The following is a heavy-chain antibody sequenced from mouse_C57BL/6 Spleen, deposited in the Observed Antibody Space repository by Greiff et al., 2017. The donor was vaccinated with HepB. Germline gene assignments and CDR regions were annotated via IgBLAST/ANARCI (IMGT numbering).Heavy chain of an antibody. CDR1: GFTFSDYG. V-gene: IGHV5-17*01. CDR2: ISSGSSTI. D-gene: IGHD1-1*01. J-gene: IGHJ4*01. CDR3: ARGSSARAMDY. Sequence: DVMLVESGGGLVKPGGSLKLSCAASGFTFSDYGMHWVRQAPEKGLEWVAYISSGSSTIYYADTVKGRFTLSRDNAKNTLFLQMTRLRSEDTAMYYCARGSSARAMDYWGQGTSVTVSS.